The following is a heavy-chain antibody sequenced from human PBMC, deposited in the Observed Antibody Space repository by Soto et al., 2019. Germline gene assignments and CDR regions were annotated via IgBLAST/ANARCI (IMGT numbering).Heavy chain of an antibody. J-gene: IGHJ6*02. D-gene: IGHD6-19*01. CDR3: ARDQYSSGWYGDYYYYGMDV. CDR2: INPSGGST. Sequence: ASVKVSCKASGYTFTSYYMHWVRQAPGQGLEWMGIINPSGGSTSYAQKFQGRVTMTRDTSTSTVYMELSGLRSEDTAVYYCARDQYSSGWYGDYYYYGMDVWGQGTTVTVSS. CDR1: GYTFTSYY. V-gene: IGHV1-46*01.